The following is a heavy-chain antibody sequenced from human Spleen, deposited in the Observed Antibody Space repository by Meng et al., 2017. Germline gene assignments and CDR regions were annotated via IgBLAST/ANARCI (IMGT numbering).Heavy chain of an antibody. Sequence: ASVKVSCKPSGYNFPDYWLHWVRRAPGQGLEWMGRIDPKSGDTHYAQRFQGRVTMTGDTSISTAYMELSGLRSDDTAVYYCARDQGSSISAPNEDYWGQGTLVTVSS. CDR1: GYNFPDYW. CDR2: IDPKSGDT. J-gene: IGHJ4*02. CDR3: ARDQGSSISAPNEDY. V-gene: IGHV1-2*06. D-gene: IGHD6-6*01.